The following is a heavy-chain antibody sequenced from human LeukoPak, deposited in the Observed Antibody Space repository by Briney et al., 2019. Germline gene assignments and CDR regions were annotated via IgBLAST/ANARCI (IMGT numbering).Heavy chain of an antibody. CDR2: INHSGCT. V-gene: IGHV4-34*01. CDR1: GEFFSGYY. CDR3: ARGRDNRLVPQYGMDV. Sequence: SETLPLTFAVYGEFFSGYYWNWIRQPPGKGLEWIGEINHSGCTNYNPSLQRRVTISVDTSKNQFSLKLSSVTAADTAVYYCARGRDNRLVPQYGMDVWGKGTTVTVSS. J-gene: IGHJ6*04. D-gene: IGHD1-1*01.